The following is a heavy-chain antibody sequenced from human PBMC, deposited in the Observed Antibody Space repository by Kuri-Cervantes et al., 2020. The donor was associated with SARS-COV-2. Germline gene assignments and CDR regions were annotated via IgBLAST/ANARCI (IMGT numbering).Heavy chain of an antibody. Sequence: GGSLRLSCAASGFTFSSYAMHWVRQAPGKGLEWVAVISYDGSNKYYADSVKGRFTISRDNSKNTLSLQVNSLRAEDTAVYYCAKESSAYAHGYYYMDVWGKGTTVTVSS. J-gene: IGHJ6*03. CDR1: GFTFSSYA. CDR2: ISYDGSNK. CDR3: AKESSAYAHGYYYMDV. V-gene: IGHV3-30-3*01. D-gene: IGHD5-12*01.